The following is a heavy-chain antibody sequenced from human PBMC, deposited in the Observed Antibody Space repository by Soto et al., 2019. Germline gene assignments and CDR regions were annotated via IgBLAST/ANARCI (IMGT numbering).Heavy chain of an antibody. J-gene: IGHJ5*02. CDR2: IHSSGKS. Sequence: QVRLQESGPQLVKPSATLSLTCTVSGGAFRSYFWSWIRQPPGKGLEWIGNIHSSGKSNYNPSFKSRVSMSIAPSKNQFSVRLTSVTAADTAVYFCARDDPFDPWGQGILVTVSS. V-gene: IGHV4-59*01. CDR3: ARDDPFDP. CDR1: GGAFRSYF.